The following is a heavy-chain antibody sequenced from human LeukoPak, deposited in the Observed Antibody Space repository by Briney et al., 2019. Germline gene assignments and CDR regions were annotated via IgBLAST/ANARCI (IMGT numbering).Heavy chain of an antibody. V-gene: IGHV3-74*01. J-gene: IGHJ4*02. CDR3: VRDRDGYNF. CDR1: GFTFSSYL. Sequence: GGSLRLSRVASGFTFSSYLMHWVRQAPGKGLVWVSRVNNDGSDTWYADCVKGRFTISRDNAKNTLYLQMNSLRAEDTAVYYCVRDRDGYNFWGQGTLVTVSS. D-gene: IGHD5-24*01. CDR2: VNNDGSDT.